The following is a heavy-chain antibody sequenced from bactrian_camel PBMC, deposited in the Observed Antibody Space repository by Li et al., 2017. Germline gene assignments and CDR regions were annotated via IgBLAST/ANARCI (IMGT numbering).Heavy chain of an antibody. D-gene: IGHD5*01. V-gene: IGHV3S54*01. J-gene: IGHJ6*01. Sequence: VQLVESGGGLVQPGGSLRLSCVASGPTFSSNCMGWFRQAPGKEREGVAVIYTGGGSTYYVDSVKGRFTISHDSTNNTVYLQMNDLKVDDTAMYYCAAAPSGCSTLAVPYFRYWGQGTQVTVS. CDR3: AAAPSGCSTLAVPYFRY. CDR1: GPTFSSNC. CDR2: IYTGGGST.